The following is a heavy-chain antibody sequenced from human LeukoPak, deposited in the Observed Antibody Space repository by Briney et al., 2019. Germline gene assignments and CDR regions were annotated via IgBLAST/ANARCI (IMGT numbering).Heavy chain of an antibody. CDR3: TTAYN. CDR1: GFTFSSYA. D-gene: IGHD4-11*01. J-gene: IGHJ4*02. Sequence: GGSLRLSCAASGFTFSSYAMSWVRQAPGKGLEWVAFIRYDGSNKYYADSVKGRFTISRDNSKNTLYLQMNSRRAEDTAVYYCTTAYNWGQGTLVTVSS. CDR2: IRYDGSNK. V-gene: IGHV3-30*02.